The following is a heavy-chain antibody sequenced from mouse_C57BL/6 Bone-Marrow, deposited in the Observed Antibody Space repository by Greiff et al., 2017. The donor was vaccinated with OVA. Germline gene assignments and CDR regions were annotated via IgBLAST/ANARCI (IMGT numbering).Heavy chain of an antibody. CDR1: GYTFTSYG. D-gene: IGHD1-1*01. V-gene: IGHV1-81*01. CDR3: ARYLITTVVADDWYFDV. J-gene: IGHJ1*03. CDR2: IYPRSGNT. Sequence: QVHVKQSGAELARPGASVKLSCKASGYTFTSYGISWVKQRTGQGLEWIGEIYPRSGNTYYNEKFKGKATLTADKSSSTAYMELRSLTSEDSAVYFCARYLITTVVADDWYFDVWGTGTTVTVSS.